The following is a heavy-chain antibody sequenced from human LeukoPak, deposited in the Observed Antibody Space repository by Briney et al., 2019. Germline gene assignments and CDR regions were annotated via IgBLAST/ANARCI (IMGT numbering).Heavy chain of an antibody. Sequence: SETLSLTCTVSGGSISSGDYYWSWIRQPPGKGLEWIGYIYYSGSTNYNPSLKSRVTISVDTSKNQFSLKLSSVTAADTAVYYCARHAYCTNGVCYVRAFDIWGQGTMVTVSS. CDR2: IYYSGST. V-gene: IGHV4-61*08. D-gene: IGHD2-8*01. CDR3: ARHAYCTNGVCYVRAFDI. J-gene: IGHJ3*02. CDR1: GGSISSGDYY.